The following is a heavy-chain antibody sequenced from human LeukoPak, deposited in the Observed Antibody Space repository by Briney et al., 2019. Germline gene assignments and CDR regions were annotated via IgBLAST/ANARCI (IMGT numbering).Heavy chain of an antibody. CDR1: GGSFSGYY. V-gene: IGHV4-34*01. Sequence: SSETLSLTCAVYGGSFSGYYWSWIRPPPGKGLEWIGEINHSGSTNYNPSLKSRVTISVDTSKNQFSLKLSSVTAADTAVYYCARGGIQLRDYWGQGTLVTVSS. J-gene: IGHJ4*02. CDR2: INHSGST. D-gene: IGHD5-18*01. CDR3: ARGGIQLRDY.